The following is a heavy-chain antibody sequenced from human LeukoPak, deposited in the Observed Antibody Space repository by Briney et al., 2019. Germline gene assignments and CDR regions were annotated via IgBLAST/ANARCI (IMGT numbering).Heavy chain of an antibody. D-gene: IGHD2-15*01. Sequence: PSETLSLTCAVYGGSFSGYYWSWIRQPPGKGLEWIGEINHSGSTNYNPSLKSRVTISVDTSKNQFSLKLTSVTAADTAVYYCARSGHCSGGSCYATGLVEYWGQGTLVTVSS. J-gene: IGHJ4*02. CDR3: ARSGHCSGGSCYATGLVEY. CDR2: INHSGST. CDR1: GGSFSGYY. V-gene: IGHV4-34*01.